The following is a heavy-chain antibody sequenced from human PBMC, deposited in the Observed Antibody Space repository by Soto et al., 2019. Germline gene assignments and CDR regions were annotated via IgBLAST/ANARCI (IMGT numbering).Heavy chain of an antibody. Sequence: QVLLQESGPGLVKPSETLSLTCTVSGGSFTSGGYYWTWIRQLPGKGLEWLGYISYSGSTYYNPSLKSRVFISKDLSKKQFSLKLTSVTAADTAVYFCARDRRAARDGMEVWGQGTTVIVSS. CDR2: ISYSGST. V-gene: IGHV4-31*03. D-gene: IGHD6-25*01. CDR1: GGSFTSGGYY. J-gene: IGHJ6*02. CDR3: ARDRRAARDGMEV.